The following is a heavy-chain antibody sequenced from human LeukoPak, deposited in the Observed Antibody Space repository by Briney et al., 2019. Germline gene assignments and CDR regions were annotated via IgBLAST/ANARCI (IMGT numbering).Heavy chain of an antibody. D-gene: IGHD5-12*01. CDR2: INSDGSSK. J-gene: IGHJ4*02. V-gene: IGHV3-74*01. CDR3: AREVATASFDY. Sequence: GGSLRLSCAASRFIFSNYWMHWVRQAPGKGLVWVSRINSDGSSKNYADSVKGRLTISRDNAKNTLYLQMNSLRADDTAVYYCAREVATASFDYWGQGTLVTVPS. CDR1: RFIFSNYW.